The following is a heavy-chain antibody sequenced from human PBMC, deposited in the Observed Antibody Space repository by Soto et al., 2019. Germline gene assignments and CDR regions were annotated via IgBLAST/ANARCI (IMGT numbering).Heavy chain of an antibody. Sequence: QVLLEQSGAEVKRAGASVKVSCKASGYTFISYGIAWVRQAPGQGLEWMGGISTYNGNTKYAQKFQDRVTMTTDTSTSTAYMDVRSLRSDDTAVYYCARAGYSTSWVGISATGVHGVEIDYWGQGTLVTVSS. J-gene: IGHJ4*02. D-gene: IGHD6-13*01. V-gene: IGHV1-18*01. CDR3: ARAGYSTSWVGISATGVHGVEIDY. CDR1: GYTFISYG. CDR2: ISTYNGNT.